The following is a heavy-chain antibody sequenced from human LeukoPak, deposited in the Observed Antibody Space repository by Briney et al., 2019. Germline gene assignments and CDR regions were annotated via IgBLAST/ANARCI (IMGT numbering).Heavy chain of an antibody. Sequence: GGSLRLSCAASGFTFSDYYMSWIRQAPGKGLEWVSYISSSGSTIYYADSVKGRFTISRDNAKNSLYLQMNSLRAEDTAVYYCAREAPAAMALYDYWGQGTLVTVSS. CDR2: ISSSGSTI. CDR3: AREAPAAMALYDY. D-gene: IGHD2-2*01. CDR1: GFTFSDYY. V-gene: IGHV3-11*04. J-gene: IGHJ4*02.